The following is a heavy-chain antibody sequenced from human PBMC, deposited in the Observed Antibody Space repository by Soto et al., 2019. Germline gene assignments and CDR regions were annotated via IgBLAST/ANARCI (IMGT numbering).Heavy chain of an antibody. Sequence: QLQLQESGSGLVKPSQTLSLTCAVSGGSISSGGYSWGWIRQPPGKGLEWIGYIYHSGSTYNPSLKSRVTISVDRSKNQFSLKLSSVTAADTAVYYCARVPDYWGQGTLVTVSS. CDR2: IYHSGST. V-gene: IGHV4-30-2*01. CDR1: GGSISSGGYS. J-gene: IGHJ4*02. CDR3: ARVPDY.